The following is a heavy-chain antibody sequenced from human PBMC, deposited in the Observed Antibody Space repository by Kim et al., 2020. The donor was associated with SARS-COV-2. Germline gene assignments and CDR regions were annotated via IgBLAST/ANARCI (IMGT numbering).Heavy chain of an antibody. V-gene: IGHV3-30*01. CDR3: STSCHDAFDI. J-gene: IGHJ3*02. CDR2: NK. Sequence: NKYYADSGKGRFTISRDNSKNTLYLQMNSLRAEDTAVYYCSTSCHDAFDIWGQGTMVTVSS. D-gene: IGHD2-2*01.